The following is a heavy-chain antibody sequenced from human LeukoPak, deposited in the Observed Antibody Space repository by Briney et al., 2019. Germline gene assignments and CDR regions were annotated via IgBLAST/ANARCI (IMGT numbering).Heavy chain of an antibody. CDR2: ISGSGGST. V-gene: IGHV3-23*01. Sequence: PGGSLRLSCAASGFTFSSYAMSSVRQAPGKGLEWVSAISGSGGSTYYADSVKGRFTISRDNSKNTLYLQMNSLRAEDTAVYYCAQTVVTPVEYYFDYWGQGTLVTVSS. J-gene: IGHJ4*02. CDR1: GFTFSSYA. CDR3: AQTVVTPVEYYFDY. D-gene: IGHD2-21*02.